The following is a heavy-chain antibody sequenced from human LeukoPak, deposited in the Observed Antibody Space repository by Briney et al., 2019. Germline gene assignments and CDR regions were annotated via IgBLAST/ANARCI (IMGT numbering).Heavy chain of an antibody. D-gene: IGHD3-22*01. CDR1: GYTFTGYY. CDR2: FNPESGGT. CDR3: ARVDDRGHYYDSSGPRKLFDY. V-gene: IGHV1-2*02. J-gene: IGHJ4*02. Sequence: ASVKVSCKASGYTFTGYYMHWVRQAPGQGLEWMGWFNPESGGTKYAQKFQRRVTMTRDTSTSTAYMELSRLRSDDTALYYCARVDDRGHYYDSSGPRKLFDYWGQGTLVTVSS.